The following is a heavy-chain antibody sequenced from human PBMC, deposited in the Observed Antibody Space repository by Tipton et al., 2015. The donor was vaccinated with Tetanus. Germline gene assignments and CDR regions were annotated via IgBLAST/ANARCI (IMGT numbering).Heavy chain of an antibody. CDR1: GGSFSGYY. CDR3: SSSPGNHYLAFFDY. Sequence: TLSLTCAVYGGSFSGYYWSWIRQSPGKGLEWIGEIHPSGTTYYNPSLKSRVIISEDTSKNQFSLKLNSVTAADTAVYYCSSSPGNHYLAFFDYWGRGTLVTVSS. V-gene: IGHV4-34*01. J-gene: IGHJ4*02. D-gene: IGHD2/OR15-2a*01. CDR2: IHPSGTT.